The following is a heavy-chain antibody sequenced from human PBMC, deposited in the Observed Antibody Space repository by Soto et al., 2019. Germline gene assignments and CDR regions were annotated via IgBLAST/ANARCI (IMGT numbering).Heavy chain of an antibody. J-gene: IGHJ6*02. CDR3: ARKTYYYGSGSYGMDV. Sequence: QVQLQESGPGLVKPSETLSLTCTVSGGSISSYYWSWIRQPPGKGLEWIGYIYYSGSTNYNPSLKSRVTISVDTSKNQFPLKLSSVTAADTAVYYCARKTYYYGSGSYGMDVWGQGTTVTVSS. V-gene: IGHV4-59*08. CDR1: GGSISSYY. D-gene: IGHD3-10*01. CDR2: IYYSGST.